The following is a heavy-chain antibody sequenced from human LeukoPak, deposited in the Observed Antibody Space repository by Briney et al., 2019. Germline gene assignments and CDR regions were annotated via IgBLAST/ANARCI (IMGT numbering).Heavy chain of an antibody. CDR3: ARRVYYDILTGSYYFDY. J-gene: IGHJ4*02. Sequence: PSETLSLTCTVSGGSISSSSYYWGWIRQPPGKGLEWIGSIYYSGSTYYNPSLKSRVTISADTSKNQFSLRLSSVTAADTAVYYCARRVYYDILTGSYYFDYWGQGTLVTVSS. D-gene: IGHD3-9*01. V-gene: IGHV4-39*01. CDR2: IYYSGST. CDR1: GGSISSSSYY.